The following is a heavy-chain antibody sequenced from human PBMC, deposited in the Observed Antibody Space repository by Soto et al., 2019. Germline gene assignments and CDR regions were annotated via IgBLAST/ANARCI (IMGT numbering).Heavy chain of an antibody. J-gene: IGHJ3*02. Sequence: GGSLRLSCAASKFTFSIFAMHWVRQAPGKGLEWVAVISFTGSNKLYADSVKGRFTISRDNSKNTLYLEMNSLRPEDTAIYYCAKPFCGGACYGDHDAFDIWGQGTMVTVSS. D-gene: IGHD2-21*02. V-gene: IGHV3-30*04. CDR1: KFTFSIFA. CDR2: ISFTGSNK. CDR3: AKPFCGGACYGDHDAFDI.